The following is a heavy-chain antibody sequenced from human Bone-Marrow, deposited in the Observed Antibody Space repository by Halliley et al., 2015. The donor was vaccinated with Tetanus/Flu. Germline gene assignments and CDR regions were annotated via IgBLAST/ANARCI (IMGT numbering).Heavy chain of an antibody. J-gene: IGHJ6*02. Sequence: STNSNPPLKSRVTISVDPAKNQFPLKLSSVTAADTAVYYCARARSNSSGWYDRSLYYYGMDVWGRGTTVTVSS. D-gene: IGHD6-19*01. CDR2: ST. CDR3: ARARSNSSGWYDRSLYYYGMDV. V-gene: IGHV4-59*01.